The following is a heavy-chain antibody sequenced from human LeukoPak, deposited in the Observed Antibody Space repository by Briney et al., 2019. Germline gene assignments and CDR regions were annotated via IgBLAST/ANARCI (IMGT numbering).Heavy chain of an antibody. Sequence: QSGADVKKPGASVNVSCKASGYTFTSDGISWVRQAPGQGLEWMGWISAYNGNTNYAQKLQGRVTMTTDTSTSTAYMELRSLRSDDTAVYYCARVPFDILTGYSPFDYWGQGTLVTVSS. D-gene: IGHD3-9*01. CDR2: ISAYNGNT. CDR3: ARVPFDILTGYSPFDY. V-gene: IGHV1-18*01. J-gene: IGHJ4*02. CDR1: GYTFTSDG.